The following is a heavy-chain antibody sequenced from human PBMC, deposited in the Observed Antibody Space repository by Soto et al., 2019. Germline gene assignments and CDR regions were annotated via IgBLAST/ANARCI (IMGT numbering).Heavy chain of an antibody. CDR1: GGSINSSANS. J-gene: IGHJ4*02. V-gene: IGHV4-30-4*01. Sequence: TLYLTCAVSGGSINSSANSYTWIRQTQKRGLEWIGYIYYRGTTYYNLSIKSQVHISIDTYKNQFSLSLTSVVAADTAVYYCVREIVDSFDSSGYPDHGGQGTLFTGS. CDR3: VREIVDSFDSSGYPDH. CDR2: IYYRGTT. D-gene: IGHD3-22*01.